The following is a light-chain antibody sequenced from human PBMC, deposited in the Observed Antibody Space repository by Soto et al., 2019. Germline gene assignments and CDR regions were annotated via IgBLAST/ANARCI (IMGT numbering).Light chain of an antibody. Sequence: QSVLTQPASVSGSPGQSITISCTGTSSDVGAYTSVSWYQQHPGKAPKLIIYEVSNRPPGVSTRFSGSKSASTASLTISGLQDEDEAHYYCSSYTSANRDYVFATGTKVTVL. CDR2: EVS. J-gene: IGLJ1*01. CDR3: SSYTSANRDYV. V-gene: IGLV2-14*01. CDR1: SSDVGAYTS.